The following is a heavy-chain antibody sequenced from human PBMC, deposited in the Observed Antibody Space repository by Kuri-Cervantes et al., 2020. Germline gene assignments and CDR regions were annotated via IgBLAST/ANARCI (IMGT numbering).Heavy chain of an antibody. Sequence: ETLSLTCAASGFTFSGSAMHWVRQASGKGLEWVGRIRSKANSYATAYAASVKGRFTISRDDSKNTAYLQMNSLKTEDTAVYYCARDSLESYGDYVGTWYFDLWGRGTLVTVSS. CDR3: ARDSLESYGDYVGTWYFDL. CDR1: GFTFSGSA. V-gene: IGHV3-73*01. J-gene: IGHJ2*01. D-gene: IGHD4-17*01. CDR2: IRSKANSYAT.